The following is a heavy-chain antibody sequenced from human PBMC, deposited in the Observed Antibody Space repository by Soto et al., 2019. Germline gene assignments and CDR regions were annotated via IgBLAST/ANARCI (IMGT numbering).Heavy chain of an antibody. CDR2: FDPEDGET. D-gene: IGHD3-10*01. CDR3: ATAIIRFGELLPDY. J-gene: IGHJ4*02. Sequence: ASVKVSCKVFGYTLTELSMHWVRQAPGKGLAWMGCFDPEDGETIYAQKFQGRVTMTEDTSTDTAYMELSSLRSEETFVYYFATAIIRFGELLPDYWGQGTLVTVSS. CDR1: GYTLTELS. V-gene: IGHV1-24*01.